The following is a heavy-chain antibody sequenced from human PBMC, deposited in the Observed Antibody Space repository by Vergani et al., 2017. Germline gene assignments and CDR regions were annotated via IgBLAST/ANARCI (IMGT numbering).Heavy chain of an antibody. V-gene: IGHV4-38-2*02. CDR3: ARDGGEYDKDALDV. Sequence: QLQASGPGLLKPSETLSLICSVSGYSISSGYFWGWIRQSPGKGLEWLGTIDRTGRTHLSPSLKSRLTISVDTTKNQFSLRLTSATAADTAVYYCARDGGEYDKDALDVWGQGTKVTVTS. J-gene: IGHJ3*01. D-gene: IGHD2-21*01. CDR1: GYSISSGYF. CDR2: IDRTGRT.